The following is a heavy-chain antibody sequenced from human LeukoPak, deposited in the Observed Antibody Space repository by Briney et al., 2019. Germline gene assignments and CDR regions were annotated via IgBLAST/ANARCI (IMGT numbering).Heavy chain of an antibody. CDR3: ARGPKSYYYDSSGYYPTYNYYGIDV. CDR2: ISSSSSYI. D-gene: IGHD3-22*01. CDR1: GFTFSSYS. V-gene: IGHV3-21*01. J-gene: IGHJ6*02. Sequence: GGSLRLSCAASGFTFSSYSMNWVRQAPGKGLEWVSSISSSSSYIYYADSVKGRFTISRDNAKNSLYLQMNSLRAEDTAVYYCARGPKSYYYDSSGYYPTYNYYGIDVWGQGTTVTVSS.